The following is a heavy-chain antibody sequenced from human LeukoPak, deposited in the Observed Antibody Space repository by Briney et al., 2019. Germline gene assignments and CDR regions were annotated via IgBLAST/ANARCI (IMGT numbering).Heavy chain of an antibody. V-gene: IGHV4-38-2*02. CDR2: IYHSGST. Sequence: SETLSLTCTVSGYSISSGYYWGWIRQPPGKGLEWIGSIYHSGSTYYNPSLKSRVTISVDTSKNQFSLKLSSVTAADTAVYYCARENYYDSSGTDYWGQGTLVTVPS. CDR1: GYSISSGYY. D-gene: IGHD3-22*01. J-gene: IGHJ4*02. CDR3: ARENYYDSSGTDY.